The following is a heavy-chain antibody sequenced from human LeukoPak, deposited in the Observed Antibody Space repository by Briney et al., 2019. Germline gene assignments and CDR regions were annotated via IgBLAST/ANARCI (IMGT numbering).Heavy chain of an antibody. CDR1: GFTVSSNY. J-gene: IGHJ1*01. CDR3: AKDYGSGVRGPFQR. CDR2: ISDSDGST. D-gene: IGHD3-10*01. Sequence: PGGSLRLSCAASGFTVSSNYMSWVRQAPGKGLEWVSGISDSDGSTYYADSVRGRFTISRDNSKNTLYLQMNSLRAEDTAVYYCAKDYGSGVRGPFQRWGQGTLVTVSS. V-gene: IGHV3-23*01.